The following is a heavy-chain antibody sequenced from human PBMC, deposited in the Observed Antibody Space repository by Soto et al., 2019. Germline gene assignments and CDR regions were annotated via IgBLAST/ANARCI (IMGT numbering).Heavy chain of an antibody. V-gene: IGHV2-5*02. J-gene: IGHJ3*02. D-gene: IGHD3-22*01. CDR2: IYWDDDK. CDR3: AHSPMEYYYVRSGYYAFDI. Sequence: QITLKESGPTLVKPTQTLTLTCTFSGFSLSTSGVGVGWIRQPPGKALEWLALIYWDDDKRYSPSLKSRLTINKDTSKNQVVRTMTNLDPLDTATYYGAHSPMEYYYVRSGYYAFDIWGQGTMVTVSS. CDR1: GFSLSTSGVG.